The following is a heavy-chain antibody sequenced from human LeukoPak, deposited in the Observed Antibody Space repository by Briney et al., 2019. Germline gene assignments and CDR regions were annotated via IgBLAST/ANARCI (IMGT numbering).Heavy chain of an antibody. V-gene: IGHV3-15*01. Sequence: GGSLRLSCAASGFTFSNAWMGWVRQAPGKGLEWVGRIRSKTDGGTTDYAAPVKGRFTISRDDSRNTLYLQMSSLKTEDTAVYYCTKSLDCSRTSCDSWGQGTLVTVSS. CDR2: IRSKTDGGTT. CDR1: GFTFSNAW. D-gene: IGHD2-2*01. J-gene: IGHJ5*01. CDR3: TKSLDCSRTSCDS.